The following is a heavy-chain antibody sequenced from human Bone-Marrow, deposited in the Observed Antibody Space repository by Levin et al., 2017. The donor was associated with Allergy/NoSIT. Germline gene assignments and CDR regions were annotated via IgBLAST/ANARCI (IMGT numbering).Heavy chain of an antibody. CDR2: IIPIFGTA. CDR1: GGTFSSYA. CDR3: ARDEGITIFGVVIGYYDYGMDV. Sequence: KISCKASGGTFSSYAISWVRQAPGQGLEWMGGIIPIFGTANYAQKFQGRVTITADESTSTAYMELSSLRSEDTAVYYCARDEGITIFGVVIGYYDYGMDVWGQGTTVTVSS. D-gene: IGHD3-3*01. V-gene: IGHV1-69*01. J-gene: IGHJ6*02.